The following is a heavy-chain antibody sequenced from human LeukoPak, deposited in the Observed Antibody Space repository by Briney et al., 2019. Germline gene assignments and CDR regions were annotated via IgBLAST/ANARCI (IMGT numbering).Heavy chain of an antibody. CDR3: ARDNDVAAGPSYYYYYMDV. Sequence: SETLSLTCTVSGYSISSGYYWGWIRQPAGKGLERIGRIYTSGSTNYNPSLKSRVTMSVDTSKNQFSLKLSSVTAADTAVYYCARDNDVAAGPSYYYYYMDVWGKGTTVTISS. D-gene: IGHD6-13*01. V-gene: IGHV4-4*07. CDR2: IYTSGST. CDR1: GYSISSGYY. J-gene: IGHJ6*03.